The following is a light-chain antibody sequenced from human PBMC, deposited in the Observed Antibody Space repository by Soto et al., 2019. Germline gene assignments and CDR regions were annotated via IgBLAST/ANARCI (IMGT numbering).Light chain of an antibody. V-gene: IGKV1-5*03. Sequence: DIQMTQSPSTLSASVGDSVTITCRASQSISPWLAWYQQKPGKAPTLLIYKASSLEGGVPSRFSGSGSGTDFNITISSLQPDDFATYYCQQYNTYPLTVGGGTKVDSK. CDR3: QQYNTYPLT. CDR2: KAS. CDR1: QSISPW. J-gene: IGKJ4*01.